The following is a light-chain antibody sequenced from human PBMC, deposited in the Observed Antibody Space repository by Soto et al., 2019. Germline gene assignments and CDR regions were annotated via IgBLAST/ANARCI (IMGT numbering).Light chain of an antibody. CDR1: QSISNS. CDR3: LQYNSYSRT. J-gene: IGKJ2*01. Sequence: DIQITQTPSTLSASLGDRVTITCRASQSISNSLAWYQQKPGKAPKLMIYKASSLESGVPSRFSGSGSGTEFTLTISSLQPDDFAAYYCLQYNSYSRTFGQGTKLEIK. CDR2: KAS. V-gene: IGKV1-5*03.